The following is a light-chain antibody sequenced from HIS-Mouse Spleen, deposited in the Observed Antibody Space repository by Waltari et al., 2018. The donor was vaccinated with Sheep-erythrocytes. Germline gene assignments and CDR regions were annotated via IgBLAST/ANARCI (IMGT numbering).Light chain of an antibody. Sequence: SYELTQPPSVSVSPGQTASITCSGDKLGDKYACWYQQKPGKSPVLVIYPDSKRPSGIPERFSGSNSGNTATLTISGTQAMDEADYYCQAWDSSSWVFGGGTKLTVL. CDR2: PDS. CDR3: QAWDSSSWV. CDR1: KLGDKY. J-gene: IGLJ3*02. V-gene: IGLV3-1*01.